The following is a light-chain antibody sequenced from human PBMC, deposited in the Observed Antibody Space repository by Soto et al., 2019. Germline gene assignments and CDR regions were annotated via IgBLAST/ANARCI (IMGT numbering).Light chain of an antibody. CDR1: HNIRNL. CDR3: QQYHSYWRT. V-gene: IGKV1-5*01. Sequence: DILLAQTPSTLSGAVAAIVSIALGASHNIRNLLAWYQQKPGKAPKLLIYDAFSLESGVPARFSGSGSGTEFALTISSLQPHDFATYYCQQYHSYWRTFGHGTKVDIK. J-gene: IGKJ1*01. CDR2: DAF.